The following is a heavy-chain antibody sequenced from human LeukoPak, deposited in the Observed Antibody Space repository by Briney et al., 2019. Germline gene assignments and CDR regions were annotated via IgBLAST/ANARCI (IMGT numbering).Heavy chain of an antibody. CDR2: IYTSGST. J-gene: IGHJ4*02. CDR1: GFTVSSKY. Sequence: GGSLRLSCAVSGFTVSSKYMSWVRQAPGKGLEWVSGIYTSGSTYNADSVKARFTIFRDNSKNTLYLQMHSLRADDTAVYYCASKMAPDAEKGLGYWGQGTLVTVSS. CDR3: ASKMAPDAEKGLGY. V-gene: IGHV3-53*01. D-gene: IGHD5-24*01.